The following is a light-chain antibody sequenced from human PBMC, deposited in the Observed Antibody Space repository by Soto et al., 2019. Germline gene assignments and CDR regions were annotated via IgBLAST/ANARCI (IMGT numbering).Light chain of an antibody. CDR1: QGIRND. CDR3: LQHNSYPWT. Sequence: DIQMTQSPSSLSASVGDRVTITCRASQGIRNDLGWYQQKPGKAPKRLIYAASSLQSGVPSRFSGSLQPEDFATYYCLQHNSYPWTFGQGTKVEIK. CDR2: AAS. V-gene: IGKV1-17*01. J-gene: IGKJ1*01.